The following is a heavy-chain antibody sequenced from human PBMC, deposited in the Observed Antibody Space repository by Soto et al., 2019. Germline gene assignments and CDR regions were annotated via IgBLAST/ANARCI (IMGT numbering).Heavy chain of an antibody. CDR3: ASGGATVTPSFYYGMDV. CDR1: GGTFSSYA. CDR2: IIPIFGTA. J-gene: IGHJ6*04. D-gene: IGHD4-4*01. Sequence: GASVKVSCKASGGTFSSYAISWVRQAPGQGLEWMGGIIPIFGTANYAQKFQGRVTITADKSTSTAYMELSSLRSEDTAVYYCASGGATVTPSFYYGMDVWGEGTTVTVSS. V-gene: IGHV1-69*06.